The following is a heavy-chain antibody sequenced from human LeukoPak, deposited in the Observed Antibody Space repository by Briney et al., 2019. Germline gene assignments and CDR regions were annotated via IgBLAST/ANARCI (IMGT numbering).Heavy chain of an antibody. Sequence: SVKVSCKASGGTFSSYAISWVRQAPGQGLEWMGRIIPILGIANYAQKFQGRVTITADKSTSTAYMELSSLRSEDTAVYYCARGAPVGYYSSTSCSAQHNWFDPWGQGTLVTVSS. V-gene: IGHV1-69*04. CDR2: IIPILGIA. CDR3: ARGAPVGYYSSTSCSAQHNWFDP. CDR1: GGTFSSYA. J-gene: IGHJ5*02. D-gene: IGHD2-2*01.